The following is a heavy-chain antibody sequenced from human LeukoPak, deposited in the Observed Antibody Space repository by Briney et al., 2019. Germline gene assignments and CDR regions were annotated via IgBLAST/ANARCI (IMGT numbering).Heavy chain of an antibody. D-gene: IGHD3-3*01. CDR2: ISWDGGST. J-gene: IGHJ4*02. V-gene: IGHV3-43D*03. Sequence: GGSLRLSCAASGFTFDDYAMHWVRQAPGKGLEWVSLISWDGGSTYYADSVKGRFTISRDNSKNSLYLQMNSLIAEETALYYCAKEGAKGYVLRFLGDWGQGTLVTVSS. CDR1: GFTFDDYA. CDR3: AKEGAKGYVLRFLGD.